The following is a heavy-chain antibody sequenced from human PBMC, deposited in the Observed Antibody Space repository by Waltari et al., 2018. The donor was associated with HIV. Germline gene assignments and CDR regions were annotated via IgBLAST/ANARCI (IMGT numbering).Heavy chain of an antibody. J-gene: IGHJ3*02. CDR2: IYYSGST. CDR1: GGSISSSSYY. V-gene: IGHV4-39*01. CDR3: ARLFQETDAFDI. Sequence: QLQLQESGPGLVKPSETLSLTCTVSGGSISSSSYYWGWNRQPPGKGLEWIGSIYYSGSTYYNPSLKSRVTISVDTSKNQFSLKLSSVTAADTAVYYCARLFQETDAFDIWGQGTMVTVSS.